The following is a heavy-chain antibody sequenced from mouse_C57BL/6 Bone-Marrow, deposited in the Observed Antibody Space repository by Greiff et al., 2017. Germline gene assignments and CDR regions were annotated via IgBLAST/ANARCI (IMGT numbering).Heavy chain of an antibody. J-gene: IGHJ2*01. CDR2: ISGGGGNT. Sequence: EVKLMESGGGLVKPGGSLKLSCAASGFTFSSYTMSWVRQTPEKRLEWVATISGGGGNTYYPDSVKGRFNISRDNAKNTLYLQMGSLRSEYTALYYCTRQGLRDYWGQGTTLTVSS. V-gene: IGHV5-9*01. CDR3: TRQGLRDY. D-gene: IGHD1-1*01. CDR1: GFTFSSYT.